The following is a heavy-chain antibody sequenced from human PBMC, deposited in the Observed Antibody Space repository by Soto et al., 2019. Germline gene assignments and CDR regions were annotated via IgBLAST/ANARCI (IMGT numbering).Heavy chain of an antibody. D-gene: IGHD3-10*01. J-gene: IGHJ5*02. V-gene: IGHV4-34*01. CDR2: INHSGST. CDR3: ARGSHYYGSGGWFDP. Sequence: QVQLQQWGAGLLKPSETLSLTCAVYGGSFSGYYWSWIRQPPGKGLEWIGEINHSGSTNYNPSLKSRVTISVDTSKNQFSLKLSSVTAADTAVYYCARGSHYYGSGGWFDPWGQGTLVTVSS. CDR1: GGSFSGYY.